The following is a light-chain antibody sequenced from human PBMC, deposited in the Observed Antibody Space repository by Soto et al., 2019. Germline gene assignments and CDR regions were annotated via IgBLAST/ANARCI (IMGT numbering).Light chain of an antibody. J-gene: IGKJ2*01. CDR3: QQYNNCSIT. CDR2: GAS. Sequence: EIVMTQSPATLSVSPGERATLSCRASQSVSSNLAWYQQKPGQAPRLLIYGASTRATGIPARFSGSGSGTEFTLTISSLHSEYFAFYYCQQYNNCSITFGQGTKLEIK. V-gene: IGKV3-15*01. CDR1: QSVSSN.